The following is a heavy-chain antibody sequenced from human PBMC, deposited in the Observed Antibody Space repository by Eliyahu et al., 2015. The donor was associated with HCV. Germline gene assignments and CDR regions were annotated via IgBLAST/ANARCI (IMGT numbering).Heavy chain of an antibody. CDR3: VRDQYCSGGTCYSGYFDL. CDR2: AQGIGST. V-gene: IGHV4-4*07. Sequence: QVQLQESGPGLVKPSETLSLTCAVPGGAISSPPWSWVRQRAGHGLEWIGHAQGIGSTNFNPSLKXRVSMSVDTSKNQFSLKLXSVTAADTAIYYCVRDQYCSGGTCYSGYFDLWGRGTLVTVSS. J-gene: IGHJ2*01. CDR1: GGAISSPP. D-gene: IGHD2-15*01.